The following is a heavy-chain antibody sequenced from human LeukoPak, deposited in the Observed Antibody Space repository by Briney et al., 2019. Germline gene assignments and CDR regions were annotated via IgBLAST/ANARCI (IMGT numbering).Heavy chain of an antibody. J-gene: IGHJ5*02. Sequence: KPSETLSLTCTVSGGSVSSGSYYWSWIRQPPGKGLDWIGYIHYSGSTNYSPSLKSRVTISVDTSKNQFSLKLSSVTAADTAVYYCARDNDCSGGSCGGWFDPWGQGTLVTVSS. CDR3: ARDNDCSGGSCGGWFDP. V-gene: IGHV4-61*01. D-gene: IGHD2-15*01. CDR2: IHYSGST. CDR1: GGSVSSGSYY.